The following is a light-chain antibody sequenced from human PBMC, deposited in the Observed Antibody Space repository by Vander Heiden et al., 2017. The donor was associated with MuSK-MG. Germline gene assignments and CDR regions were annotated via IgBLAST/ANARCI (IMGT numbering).Light chain of an antibody. CDR3: QQSYSTPRT. CDR2: AAS. V-gene: IGKV1-39*01. CDR1: QSISSY. Sequence: DIQLTPSPYSLSASVGDRVTITCRASQSISSYLNWYQQKPGKAPKLLIYAASSLQSGVPSRFSCSGSGTDFTLTIISLQPEDFATYYCQQSYSTPRTFGQGTKVEIK. J-gene: IGKJ1*01.